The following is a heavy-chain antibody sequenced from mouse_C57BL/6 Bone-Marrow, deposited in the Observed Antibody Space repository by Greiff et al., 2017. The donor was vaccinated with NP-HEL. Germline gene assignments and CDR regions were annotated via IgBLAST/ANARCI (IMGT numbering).Heavy chain of an antibody. CDR1: GYTFTSYW. Sequence: QVHVKQPGAELVKPGASVKMSCKASGYTFTSYWITWVKQRPGQGLEWIGDIYPGSGSTNYNEKFKSKATLTVDTSSSTAYMQLSSLTSEDSAVYYCASRGNWYFDVWGTGTTVTVSS. CDR3: ASRGNWYFDV. V-gene: IGHV1-55*01. J-gene: IGHJ1*03. CDR2: IYPGSGST.